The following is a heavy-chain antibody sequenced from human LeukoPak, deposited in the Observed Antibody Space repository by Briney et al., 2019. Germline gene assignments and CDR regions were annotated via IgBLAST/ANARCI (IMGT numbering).Heavy chain of an antibody. CDR3: ARDDTVIHFDY. D-gene: IGHD3-16*02. Sequence: GGSLRLSCAASGFTFSSYEMNWVRQAPGKGLEWVSYISSGSTIYYADSVKGRLTISRDNAKNSLYLQMNSLRAEDTAVYYCARDDTVIHFDYWGQGTLVTVSS. V-gene: IGHV3-48*03. J-gene: IGHJ4*02. CDR1: GFTFSSYE. CDR2: ISSGSTI.